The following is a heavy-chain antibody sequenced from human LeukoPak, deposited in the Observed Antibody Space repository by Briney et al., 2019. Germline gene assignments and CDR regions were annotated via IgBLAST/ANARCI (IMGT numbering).Heavy chain of an antibody. Sequence: GASVKVSXKASGYTFTSYYMHWVRQAPGQGPEWTGIINPSGGSTSYAQKFQGRVTMTRDTSTSTVYMELSSLRSEDTAVYYCARAHVDTAMVTGRFDYWGQGTLVTVSS. CDR2: INPSGGST. V-gene: IGHV1-46*01. J-gene: IGHJ4*02. CDR3: ARAHVDTAMVTGRFDY. D-gene: IGHD5-18*01. CDR1: GYTFTSYY.